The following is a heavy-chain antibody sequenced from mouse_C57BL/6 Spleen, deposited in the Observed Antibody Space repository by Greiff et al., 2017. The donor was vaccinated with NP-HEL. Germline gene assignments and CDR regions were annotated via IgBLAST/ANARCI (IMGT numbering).Heavy chain of an antibody. Sequence: QVQLKQPGAELVKPGASVKMSCKASGYTFTSYWITWVKQRPGQGLEWIGDIYPGSGSTNYNEKFKSKATLTVDTSSSTAYMQLSSLTSEDSAVYYCARWGDGYLYYFDYWGQGTTLTVSS. J-gene: IGHJ2*01. D-gene: IGHD2-3*01. CDR3: ARWGDGYLYYFDY. V-gene: IGHV1-55*01. CDR2: IYPGSGST. CDR1: GYTFTSYW.